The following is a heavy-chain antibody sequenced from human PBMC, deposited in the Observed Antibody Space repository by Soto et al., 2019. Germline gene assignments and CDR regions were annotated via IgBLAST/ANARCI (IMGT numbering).Heavy chain of an antibody. D-gene: IGHD5-12*01. CDR2: IYPGDSNT. CDR3: ARHGTGYV. V-gene: IGHV5-51*01. Sequence: PGESLKISCKGSGYTFTSYWIVWVRQMPGKGLEWMGNIYPGDSNTRYSPSFQGQVTISADKSIRTVYLQWSSLKASDTAMYYCARHGTGYVWGQGTLVTVSS. CDR1: GYTFTSYW. J-gene: IGHJ4*02.